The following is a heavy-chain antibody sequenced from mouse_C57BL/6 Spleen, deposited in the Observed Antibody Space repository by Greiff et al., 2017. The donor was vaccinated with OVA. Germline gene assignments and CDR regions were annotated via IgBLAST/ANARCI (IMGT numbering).Heavy chain of an antibody. Sequence: VQLQQPGAELVKPGASVKLSCKASGYTFTSYWMQWVKQRPGQGLEWIGEIDPSDSYTNYNQKFKGKATLTVDTSSSTAYMQLSSLTSDDSAVYYCARRGYDGDYYAMDYWGQGTSVTVSS. J-gene: IGHJ4*01. CDR2: IDPSDSYT. CDR1: GYTFTSYW. CDR3: ARRGYDGDYYAMDY. V-gene: IGHV1-50*01. D-gene: IGHD2-2*01.